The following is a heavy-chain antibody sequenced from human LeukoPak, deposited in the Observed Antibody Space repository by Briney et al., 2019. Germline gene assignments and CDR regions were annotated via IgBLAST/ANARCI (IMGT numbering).Heavy chain of an antibody. CDR1: GFTFSSYW. V-gene: IGHV3-7*01. CDR3: AKDRDSSGWLTPTFDY. Sequence: GGSLRLSCAASGFTFSSYWMSWVRQAPGKGLEWVANIKQDGSEKYYVDSVKGRFTISRDNAKNSLYLQMNSLRAEDTAVYYCAKDRDSSGWLTPTFDYWGQGTLVTVSS. D-gene: IGHD6-19*01. J-gene: IGHJ4*02. CDR2: IKQDGSEK.